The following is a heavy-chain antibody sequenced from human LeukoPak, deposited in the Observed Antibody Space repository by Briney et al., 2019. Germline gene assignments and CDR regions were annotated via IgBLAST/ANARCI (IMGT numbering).Heavy chain of an antibody. J-gene: IGHJ4*02. CDR3: ARDLGYCSGGSCYGDY. Sequence: SVKVPCKASGGTFSSYAISWVRQAPGQGLEWMGGIIPIFGTANYAQKFQGRVTITADESTSTAYMELSSLRSEDTAVYYCARDLGYCSGGSCYGDYWGQGTLVTVSS. V-gene: IGHV1-69*01. CDR2: IIPIFGTA. CDR1: GGTFSSYA. D-gene: IGHD2-15*01.